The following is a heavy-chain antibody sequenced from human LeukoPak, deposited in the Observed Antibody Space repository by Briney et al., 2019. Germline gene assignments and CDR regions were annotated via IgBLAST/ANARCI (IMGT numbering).Heavy chain of an antibody. CDR3: ASSDCSSTSCYQEQNQFDY. J-gene: IGHJ4*02. Sequence: PGGSLRLSCAASGFTFSSYAMNWVRQAPGKGLEWVSVISGTGASTYYADSVKGRFTISRDNSKNTLSLQMSSLRSEDTAVYYCASSDCSSTSCYQEQNQFDYWGQGTLVTVSS. CDR2: ISGTGAST. V-gene: IGHV3-23*01. D-gene: IGHD2-2*01. CDR1: GFTFSSYA.